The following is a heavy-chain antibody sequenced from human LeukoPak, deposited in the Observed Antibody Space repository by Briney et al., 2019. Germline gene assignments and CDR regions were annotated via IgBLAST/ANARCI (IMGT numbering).Heavy chain of an antibody. Sequence: GGSLRLSCAASGFTFDDYAMHWVRQAPGKGLEWVSGISWNSGSIGYADSVKGRFTISRDNAKNSLYLQMNSLRAEDTAVYYCARGYGGAFDIWGQGTMVTVSS. J-gene: IGHJ3*02. D-gene: IGHD3-10*01. V-gene: IGHV3-9*01. CDR3: ARGYGGAFDI. CDR1: GFTFDDYA. CDR2: ISWNSGSI.